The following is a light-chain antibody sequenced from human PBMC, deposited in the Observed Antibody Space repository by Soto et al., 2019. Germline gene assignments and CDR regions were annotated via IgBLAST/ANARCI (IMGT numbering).Light chain of an antibody. J-gene: IGKJ4*01. CDR1: QNVKTR. V-gene: IGKV3-15*01. CDR2: DAF. CDR3: QQYDEWPLT. Sequence: EKVMTQSPATLSVSPGERATLSCRASQNVKTRLAWYQQKPGQAPRLLIYDAFTRATGIPARFSGSASGTEFTLIISSLLSEDFAVYYCQQYDEWPLTFGGGTKVEIK.